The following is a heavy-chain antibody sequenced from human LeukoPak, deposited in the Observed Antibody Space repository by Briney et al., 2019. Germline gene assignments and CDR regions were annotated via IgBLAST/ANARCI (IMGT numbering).Heavy chain of an antibody. Sequence: GRSLRLSCAASGFTFSSYSMNWVRQAPGKGLEWVSSISSSSSYIYYADSVKGRFTISRDNAKNSLYLQMNSLRAEDTAVYYCARDVRYSSSWPPYYYYYYGMDVWGQGTTVTVSS. CDR1: GFTFSSYS. J-gene: IGHJ6*02. D-gene: IGHD6-13*01. V-gene: IGHV3-21*01. CDR2: ISSSSSYI. CDR3: ARDVRYSSSWPPYYYYYYGMDV.